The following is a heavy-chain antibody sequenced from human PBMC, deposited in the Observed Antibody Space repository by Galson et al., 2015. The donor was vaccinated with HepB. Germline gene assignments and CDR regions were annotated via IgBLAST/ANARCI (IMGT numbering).Heavy chain of an antibody. D-gene: IGHD3-10*01. J-gene: IGHJ5*02. CDR2: ISGSGGGS. Sequence: SLRLSCAASGFTFSSYAMSWVRQAPGKGLEWVSAISGSGGGSYYADSVKGRFTISRDNSKNTLYLQMNSLRAEDTAVYYCAKAGSGRNWFDPWGQGTLAIVSS. CDR3: AKAGSGRNWFDP. CDR1: GFTFSSYA. V-gene: IGHV3-23*01.